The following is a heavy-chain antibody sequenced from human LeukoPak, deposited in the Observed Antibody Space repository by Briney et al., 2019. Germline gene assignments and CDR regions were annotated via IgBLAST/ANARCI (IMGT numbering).Heavy chain of an antibody. D-gene: IGHD3-22*01. V-gene: IGHV4-34*01. J-gene: IGHJ2*01. CDR3: ARGGRSYYYDSSGYYYRYFDL. Sequence: SETLSLTCAVYGGSFSGYYWSWIRQPPGKGLEWIGEINHSGSTNYNSSLKSRVTISVDTSKNQFSPKLSSVTAADTAVYYCARGGRSYYYDSSGYYYRYFDLWGRGTLVTVSS. CDR1: GGSFSGYY. CDR2: INHSGST.